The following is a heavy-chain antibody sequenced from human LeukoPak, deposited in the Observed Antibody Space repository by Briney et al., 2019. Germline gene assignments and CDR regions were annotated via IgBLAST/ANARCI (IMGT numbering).Heavy chain of an antibody. J-gene: IGHJ4*02. Sequence: GGSLRLSCAASGFTFSSYAMSWVRQAPGKGLEWVSAISGSGGSTYYADSVKGRFTISRDNSKNTLYLQMNSLRAEDTAVYYCARRPRSYGYESDYWGQGTLVTVSS. CDR1: GFTFSSYA. V-gene: IGHV3-23*01. CDR3: ARRPRSYGYESDY. D-gene: IGHD5-18*01. CDR2: ISGSGGST.